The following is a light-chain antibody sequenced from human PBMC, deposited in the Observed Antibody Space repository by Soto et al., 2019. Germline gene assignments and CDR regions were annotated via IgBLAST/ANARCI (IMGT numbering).Light chain of an antibody. J-gene: IGKJ1*01. V-gene: IGKV1-8*01. CDR1: QGISSY. CDR2: AAS. Sequence: IQMTQSQSSLSASTGGRLTLSCRASQGISSYLAWYQQKPGKAPKLLIYAASTLQSGVPSRFSGSGYGTDFNLTISSLQPEDFATYYCQQSYSTLWRFGQGTKVDI. CDR3: QQSYSTLWR.